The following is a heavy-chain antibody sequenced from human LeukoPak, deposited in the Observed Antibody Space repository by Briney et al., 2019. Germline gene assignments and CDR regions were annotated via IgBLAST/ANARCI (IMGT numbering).Heavy chain of an antibody. CDR2: IYYSGST. CDR3: ARTYSGRSYYFDC. CDR1: GGSISSGGYY. J-gene: IGHJ4*02. D-gene: IGHD1-26*01. V-gene: IGHV4-31*03. Sequence: SQTLSLTCTVSGGSISSGGYYWSWIRQHPGKGLEWIGYIYYSGSTYYNPSLESRVTISVDTSKNQFSLKLSSVTAADTAVYYCARTYSGRSYYFDCWGQGTLVTVSS.